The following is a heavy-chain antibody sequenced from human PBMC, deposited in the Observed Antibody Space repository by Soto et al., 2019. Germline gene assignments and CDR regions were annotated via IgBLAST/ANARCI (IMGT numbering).Heavy chain of an antibody. V-gene: IGHV1-46*03. CDR2: INPRGGST. CDR3: ARDQEPSTLYYDYYYMDV. J-gene: IGHJ6*03. CDR1: GYTFTSYY. Sequence: QVQLVQSGAEVKKPGASVTVSCKASGYTFTSYYIHWVRQAPGQGLEWMGIINPRGGSTSYAQKFQGRVTMTRDTSTSTVYMEVSGLRSADTAVYYCARDQEPSTLYYDYYYMDVWGKGTTVTVSS.